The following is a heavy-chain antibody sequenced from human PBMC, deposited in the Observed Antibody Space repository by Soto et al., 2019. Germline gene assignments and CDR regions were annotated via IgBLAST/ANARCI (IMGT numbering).Heavy chain of an antibody. CDR3: AIYDSSGSRGFEH. J-gene: IGHJ1*01. CDR2: IYYSGST. V-gene: IGHV4-31*03. Sequence: QVQLQESGPGLVKPSQTLSLTCTVSGCSISSGAYYWSWIRQHPGKGLGWIGYIYYSGSTYYNPSLSRRVTISVDTSKNPFSLKLSAVTAADAAVYYCAIYDSSGSRGFEHWGQGTLVTVSS. D-gene: IGHD3-22*01. CDR1: GCSISSGAYY.